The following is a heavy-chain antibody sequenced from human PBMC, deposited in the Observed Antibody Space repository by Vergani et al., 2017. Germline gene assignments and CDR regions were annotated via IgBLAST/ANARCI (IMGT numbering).Heavy chain of an antibody. V-gene: IGHV3-30*02. CDR2: IRYDGTKR. CDR1: GFTFRIYG. Sequence: QVQLVESGGGVVQPGGSLRLSCIASGFTFRIYGMHWVRQAPGKGLEWVAFIRYDGTKRFYGDSVKGRFTISRDNSQTTVFLQMNSLRADDSAVYYCARDELRDAFDLWGQGTLVIVSS. J-gene: IGHJ3*01. D-gene: IGHD2-21*01. CDR3: ARDELRDAFDL.